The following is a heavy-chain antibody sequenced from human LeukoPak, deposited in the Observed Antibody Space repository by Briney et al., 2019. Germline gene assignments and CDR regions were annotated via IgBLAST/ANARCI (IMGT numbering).Heavy chain of an antibody. J-gene: IGHJ4*02. CDR1: GFTFSSFA. CDR2: ISDSGGST. D-gene: IGHD2-15*01. CDR3: AKSHSVAQRGYFDY. Sequence: GGSLRLSCAASGFTFSSFAMTWVRQAPGKGLEWVSTISDSGGSTYYADPVKGRFTISRDNSKDTLYAQMNSLRAEDAAVYYCAKSHSVAQRGYFDYWGQGTLVTVSS. V-gene: IGHV3-23*01.